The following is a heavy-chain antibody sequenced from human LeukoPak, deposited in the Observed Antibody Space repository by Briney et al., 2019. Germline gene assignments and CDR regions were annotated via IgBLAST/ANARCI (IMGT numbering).Heavy chain of an antibody. CDR3: ARGLPPAMADPPLDY. J-gene: IGHJ4*02. V-gene: IGHV3-48*03. CDR1: GFTLSSYE. Sequence: PGGSLRLSCVASGFTLSSYEMNWVRQAPGKGLEWVSYISSSGSTIYYADSVKGRFTVSRDNAKKSLYLQMNSLRAEDTAVYYCARGLPPAMADPPLDYWGQGTLVTVSS. CDR2: ISSSGSTI. D-gene: IGHD6-19*01.